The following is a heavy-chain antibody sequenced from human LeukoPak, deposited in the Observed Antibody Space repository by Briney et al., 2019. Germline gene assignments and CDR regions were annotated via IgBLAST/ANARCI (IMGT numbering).Heavy chain of an antibody. Sequence: PGRSLRLSCAASGFTFSTYAMHWVRQAPGKGLEWVALISYDGSNKYYADSVKGRFTISRDNSKNTLYLQMNSLRAEDTAVYYCAKDSSTTYMDVWGKGTTVTISS. CDR3: AKDSSTTYMDV. D-gene: IGHD2-2*01. CDR2: ISYDGSNK. J-gene: IGHJ6*03. V-gene: IGHV3-30*04. CDR1: GFTFSTYA.